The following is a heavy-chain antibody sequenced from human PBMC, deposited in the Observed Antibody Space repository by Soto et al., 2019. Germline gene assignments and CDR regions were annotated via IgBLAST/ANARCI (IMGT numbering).Heavy chain of an antibody. CDR2: IYPGDSDT. V-gene: IGHV5-51*01. CDR1: GYSFTSYW. CDR3: ASRAPTYYYDSSGIGAFDI. J-gene: IGHJ3*02. Sequence: PGESLKISCKGSGYSFTSYWIGWVRQMPGKGLEWMGIIYPGDSDTRYSPSFQGQVTISAYKSISTAYLQWSSLTASDTAMCYCASRAPTYYYDSSGIGAFDIWGQETMATVS. D-gene: IGHD3-22*01.